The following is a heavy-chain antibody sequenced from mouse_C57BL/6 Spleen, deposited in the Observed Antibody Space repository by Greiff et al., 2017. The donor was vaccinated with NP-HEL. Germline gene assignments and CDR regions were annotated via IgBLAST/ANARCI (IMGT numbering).Heavy chain of an antibody. J-gene: IGHJ2*01. CDR1: GYTFTDYY. Sequence: EVQLQQSGPELVKPGASVKISCKASGYTFTDYYMNWVKQSHGKSLEWIGDINPNNGGTSYNQKFKGKATLTVDKSSSTAYMELRSLTSADSAVYYCARSFPDGFQYYFDYWGQGTTLTVSS. CDR2: INPNNGGT. CDR3: ARSFPDGFQYYFDY. V-gene: IGHV1-26*01. D-gene: IGHD2-3*01.